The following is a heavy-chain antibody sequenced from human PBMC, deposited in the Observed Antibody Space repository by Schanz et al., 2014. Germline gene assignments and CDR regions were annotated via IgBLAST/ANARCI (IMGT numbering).Heavy chain of an antibody. CDR3: AKGRTVWSGSDRKYYFDY. CDR1: GFNFITFA. J-gene: IGHJ4*02. CDR2: IGGDASRT. V-gene: IGHV3-23*04. D-gene: IGHD1-26*01. Sequence: EVHLVESGGGLVQPGGSLRLSCAASGFNFITFAMSWVRQAPGKGPEWVSAIGGDASRTYYADSVKGRFTISRDNSKNTLYLQMNSLRAEDTAIYYCAKGRTVWSGSDRKYYFDYWGQGTLVTVSS.